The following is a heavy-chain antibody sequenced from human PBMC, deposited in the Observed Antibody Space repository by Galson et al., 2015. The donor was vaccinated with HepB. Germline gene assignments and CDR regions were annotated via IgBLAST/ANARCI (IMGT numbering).Heavy chain of an antibody. D-gene: IGHD1-26*01. V-gene: IGHV3-21*01. CDR2: ISSSSYNI. CDR1: GFAFSTYS. J-gene: IGHJ4*02. CDR3: ARDLGATGGAEFDY. Sequence: SLRLSCAASGFAFSTYSMNWVRQAPGKGLEWVSGISSSSYNIFYADSLKGRFTISRDNAKNSLYLQMNSLRDEDTAVYYCARDLGATGGAEFDYWGQGTLVTVSS.